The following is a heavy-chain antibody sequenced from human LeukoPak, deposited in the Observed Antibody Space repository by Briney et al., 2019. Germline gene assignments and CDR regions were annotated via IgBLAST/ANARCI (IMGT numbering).Heavy chain of an antibody. CDR2: ISAHNGNT. CDR1: GYTFTSYG. V-gene: IGHV1-18*01. CDR3: ARESNTYYYDSSGYFGDY. Sequence: ASVKVSCKASGYTFTSYGISWVRQAPGQGLEWMGWISAHNGNTNYAQKLQGRATMTTDTSTSTAYMELRSLRSDDTAVYYCARESNTYYYDSSGYFGDYWGQGTLVTVSS. J-gene: IGHJ4*02. D-gene: IGHD3-22*01.